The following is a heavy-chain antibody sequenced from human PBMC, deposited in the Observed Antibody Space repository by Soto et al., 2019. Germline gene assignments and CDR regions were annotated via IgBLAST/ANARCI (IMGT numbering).Heavy chain of an antibody. V-gene: IGHV3-23*01. CDR2: ISGSGGST. Sequence: GGSLRLSCAASGFTFSSYAMSWVRQAPGKGLEWVSAISGSGGSTYYADSVKGRFTISRDNSKNTLYLQMNSLRAEDTAVYYCSKDLSGTTVPSAGDYWGQGTLVTVSS. D-gene: IGHD1-1*01. J-gene: IGHJ4*02. CDR3: SKDLSGTTVPSAGDY. CDR1: GFTFSSYA.